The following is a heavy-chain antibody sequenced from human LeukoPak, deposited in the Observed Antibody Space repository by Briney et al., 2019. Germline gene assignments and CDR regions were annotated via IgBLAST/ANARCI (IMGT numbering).Heavy chain of an antibody. D-gene: IGHD3-22*01. CDR3: ARDEDSYYDSSGYPDY. CDR2: ISYDGSNK. J-gene: IGHJ4*02. V-gene: IGHV3-30-3*01. CDR1: GFTLSSYA. Sequence: GRSLRLSCAASGFTLSSYAMHWVRQAPGKGLEWVAVISYDGSNKYYADSVKGRFTISRDNSKNTLYLQMNSLRAEDTAVYYCARDEDSYYDSSGYPDYWGQGTLVTVSS.